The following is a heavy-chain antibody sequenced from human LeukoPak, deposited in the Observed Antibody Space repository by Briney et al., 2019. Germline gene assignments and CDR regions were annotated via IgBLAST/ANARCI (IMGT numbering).Heavy chain of an antibody. CDR1: GFPFSSYS. Sequence: GGSLRLSCAASGFPFSSYSMNWVRQAPGRGLEWVSYISASGSNIYYLDSVKGRFTVSRDNAMNSLFLQMDRPRAEDTAVYYCVRVKGTYFDFWGQGTLVTVSS. J-gene: IGHJ4*02. CDR3: VRVKGTYFDF. V-gene: IGHV3-48*01. D-gene: IGHD1-1*01. CDR2: ISASGSNI.